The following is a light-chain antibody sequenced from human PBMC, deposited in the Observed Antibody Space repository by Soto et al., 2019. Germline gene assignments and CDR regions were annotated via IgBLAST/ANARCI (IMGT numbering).Light chain of an antibody. Sequence: EIVMTQSPATLSVSPGERATLSCRASQSAHNNLAWYQQKPGQAPRLLIYLTSTRATGVPARFSGSGSGTDFTLTISSLQSEDFAVYYCQQYGSSPTFGQGTRLEIK. CDR3: QQYGSSPT. J-gene: IGKJ5*01. CDR1: QSAHNN. CDR2: LTS. V-gene: IGKV3-15*01.